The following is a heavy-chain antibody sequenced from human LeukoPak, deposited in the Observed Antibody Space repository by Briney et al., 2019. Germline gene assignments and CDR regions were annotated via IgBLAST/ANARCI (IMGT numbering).Heavy chain of an antibody. CDR3: ARDREDSYDND. V-gene: IGHV3-48*04. J-gene: IGHJ4*02. CDR1: GFTFSSYS. CDR2: ISSSSSTI. D-gene: IGHD5-18*01. Sequence: GGSLRLSCAASGFTFSSYSMNWVRQAPGKGLEWVSYISSSSSTIHYGDSVKGRFTISRDNAKNSLYLQMNSLRAEDTAVYYCARDREDSYDNDWGQGTLVTVSS.